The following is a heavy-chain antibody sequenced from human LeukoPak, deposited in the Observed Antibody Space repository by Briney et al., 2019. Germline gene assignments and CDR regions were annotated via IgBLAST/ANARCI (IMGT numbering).Heavy chain of an antibody. CDR1: GGSISSGSYY. CDR3: ARGEYYYDSHWFDP. J-gene: IGHJ5*02. V-gene: IGHV4-61*01. D-gene: IGHD3-22*01. Sequence: SQTLSLTCTVSGGSISSGSYYWSWIRQPPGKGLEWIGYIYYSGSTNYNPSLKSRVTISVDTSKNQFSLKLSSVTAADTAVYYCARGEYYYDSHWFDPWGQGTLVTVSS. CDR2: IYYSGST.